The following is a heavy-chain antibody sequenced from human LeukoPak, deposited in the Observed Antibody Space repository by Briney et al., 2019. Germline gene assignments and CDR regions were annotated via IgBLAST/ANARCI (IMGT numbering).Heavy chain of an antibody. D-gene: IGHD3-10*01. CDR1: ELPFTGYW. Sequence: GGSLRLSCAASELPFTGYWMNWVRQAPGKGLQWVGNIRQDGGLTHYPDSAKCRFTISRDNAKRSLYLQMNSLRPEDTAVYYCARDGHSSGSFDYWGQGTLVTVSS. V-gene: IGHV3-7*01. CDR3: ARDGHSSGSFDY. J-gene: IGHJ4*02. CDR2: IRQDGGLT.